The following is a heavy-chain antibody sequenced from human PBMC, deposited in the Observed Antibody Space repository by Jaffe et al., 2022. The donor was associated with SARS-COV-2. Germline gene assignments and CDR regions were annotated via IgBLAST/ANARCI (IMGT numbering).Heavy chain of an antibody. CDR2: LSGSGTGT. V-gene: IGHV3-23*01. CDR1: GFTFSSYA. CDR3: AKDQARSSVSWCDH. D-gene: IGHD6-6*01. J-gene: IGHJ4*02. Sequence: EVQLLESGGGLVQPGGSLRLSCAASGFTFSSYAMSWVRQAPGKGLEWVSTLSGSGTGTYYADSVKGRFTVSRDNSKNILYLQINSLRAEDTAVYYCAKDQARSSVSWCDHWGQGTLVTVSS.